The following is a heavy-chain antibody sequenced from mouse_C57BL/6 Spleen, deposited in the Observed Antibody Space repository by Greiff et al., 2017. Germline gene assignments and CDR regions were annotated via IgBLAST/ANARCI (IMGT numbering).Heavy chain of an antibody. CDR3: ARSSMIHYAMDY. V-gene: IGHV1-50*01. Sequence: VQLQQSGAELVKPGASVKLSCKASGYTFTSYWMQWVKQRPGQGLEWIGEIDPSDSYTNYNQKFKGKATLTVDTSSSTAYMQLSSLTSEDSAVYYCARSSMIHYAMDYWGQGTSVTVSS. CDR1: GYTFTSYW. CDR2: IDPSDSYT. D-gene: IGHD2-3*01. J-gene: IGHJ4*01.